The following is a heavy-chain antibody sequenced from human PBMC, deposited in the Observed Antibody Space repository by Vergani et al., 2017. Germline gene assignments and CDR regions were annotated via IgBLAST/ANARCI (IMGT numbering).Heavy chain of an antibody. CDR2: ISGSGGNT. V-gene: IGHV3-23*01. Sequence: EVQLLESGGGLVQPGGSLRLSCAASGFTFSSYAMSWVRQVPGKGLEWVSGISGSGGNTYYANPVKGRFTISRDNSKNTLYLQMNSLRADDTAVYYCAKGVYCSSTSCYEGRGYYYGMGVWSQGTTVTFSS. J-gene: IGHJ6*02. CDR1: GFTFSSYA. D-gene: IGHD2-2*01. CDR3: AKGVYCSSTSCYEGRGYYYGMGV.